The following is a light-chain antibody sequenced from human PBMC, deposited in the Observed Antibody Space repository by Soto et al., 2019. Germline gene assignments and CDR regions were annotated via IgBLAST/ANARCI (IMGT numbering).Light chain of an antibody. CDR3: QQHNGYSERM. CDR1: QSISTW. Sequence: DIPMTQSPSTLSASAGDRVTITCRASQSISTWLAWYQQKPGKAPKLLIYGASSLASGVPSRFSGSGSGTEFTRTISSLQPDDFATYYCQQHNGYSERMFGQGTKVEV. CDR2: GAS. V-gene: IGKV1-5*01. J-gene: IGKJ1*01.